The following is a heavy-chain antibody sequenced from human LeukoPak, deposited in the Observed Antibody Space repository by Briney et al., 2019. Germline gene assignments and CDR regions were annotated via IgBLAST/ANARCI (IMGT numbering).Heavy chain of an antibody. V-gene: IGHV3-48*01. CDR3: ARGESSGWDRQDFFDY. D-gene: IGHD6-19*01. Sequence: GGSLRLSCAASGFTFSSYWMNWVRQAPGKGLEWVSYISSTSSTIYYADSVRGRFTISRDKAKNSLRLQMNSLRAEDTAVYYCARGESSGWDRQDFFDYWGQGTLVTVSS. CDR1: GFTFSSYW. CDR2: ISSTSSTI. J-gene: IGHJ4*02.